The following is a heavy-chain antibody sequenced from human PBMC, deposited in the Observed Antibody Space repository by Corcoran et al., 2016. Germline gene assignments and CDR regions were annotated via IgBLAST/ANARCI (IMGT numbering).Heavy chain of an antibody. D-gene: IGHD3-9*01. J-gene: IGHJ4*02. Sequence: VQLVESWGGLGMPGRSLRRSWATSGFTLNNAWMSRVRQAPGKGLEWVGRIQSKSDGGTAEYAAPVKGRFIISRDDSKNTLYLQMNSLKTEDTAVYYCTTDRGALTHWGQGTLVTVSS. CDR2: IQSKSDGGTA. CDR3: TTDRGALTH. V-gene: IGHV3-15*01. CDR1: GFTLNNAW.